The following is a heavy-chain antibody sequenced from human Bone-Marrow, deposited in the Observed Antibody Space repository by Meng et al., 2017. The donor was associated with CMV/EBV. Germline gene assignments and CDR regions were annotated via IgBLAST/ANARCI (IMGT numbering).Heavy chain of an antibody. CDR2: IIPIFGTA. CDR3: ASPVYYYDSSGYPLAY. J-gene: IGHJ4*02. V-gene: IGHV1-69*01. D-gene: IGHD3-22*01. CDR1: GRTFSSYA. Sequence: SGRTFSSYAFSWVRQAPGQGLEWMGGIIPIFGTANYAQKFQGRVTITADESTSTAYMELSSLRSGDTAVYYCASPVYYYDSSGYPLAYWGQGTLVTVSS.